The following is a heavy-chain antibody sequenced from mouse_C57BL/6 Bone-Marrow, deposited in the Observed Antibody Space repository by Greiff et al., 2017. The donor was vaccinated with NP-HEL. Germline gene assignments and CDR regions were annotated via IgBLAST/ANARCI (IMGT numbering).Heavy chain of an antibody. CDR2: IYPRSGNT. CDR3: ARRDYGRKNAMDY. V-gene: IGHV1-81*01. D-gene: IGHD1-1*01. Sequence: LQESGAELARPGASVKLSCTASGFTFTSYGISWVKQRTDQGLEWIGEIYPRSGNTYYKEKFKGKATLTADKSYSTAYMELRSLTSEDSAVYFWARRDYGRKNAMDYWGKGTSVTVSS. J-gene: IGHJ4*01. CDR1: GFTFTSYG.